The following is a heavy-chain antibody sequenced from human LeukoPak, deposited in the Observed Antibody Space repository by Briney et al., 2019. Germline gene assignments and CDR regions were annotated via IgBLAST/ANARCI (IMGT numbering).Heavy chain of an antibody. CDR1: GGSFSGYY. V-gene: IGHV4-34*10. CDR2: IYYTGSI. CDR3: ARTDSYGYVHDY. J-gene: IGHJ4*02. Sequence: PSETLSLTCGVDGGSFSGYYWNWIRQPPGKGLEWIGCIYYTGSIYYNPSLKSRVTMSVDTSKNQFSLKLSSVTAVDTAVYYCARTDSYGYVHDYWGQGTLVTVSS. D-gene: IGHD5-18*01.